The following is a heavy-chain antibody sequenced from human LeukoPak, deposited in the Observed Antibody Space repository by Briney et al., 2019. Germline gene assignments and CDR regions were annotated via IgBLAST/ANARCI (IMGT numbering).Heavy chain of an antibody. D-gene: IGHD1-26*01. J-gene: IGHJ4*02. CDR2: ISSDVSST. V-gene: IGHV3-74*01. CDR1: GFTFSNYW. Sequence: GGSLRLSCAASGFTFSNYWMHWFRQPPGKGLVWVSRISSDVSSTSYADSVKGRFTISRDNAKNTLYLQMNSLRAEDTAVYYCARGELSYLRLLDCWGQGTLVTVSS. CDR3: ARGELSYLRLLDC.